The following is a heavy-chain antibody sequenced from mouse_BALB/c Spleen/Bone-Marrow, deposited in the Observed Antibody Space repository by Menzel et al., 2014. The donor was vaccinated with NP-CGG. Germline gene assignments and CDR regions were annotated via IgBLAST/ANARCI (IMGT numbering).Heavy chain of an antibody. Sequence: EVNLVESGGGLVKPGGSLKLSCAAPGFAFSSYDMSWVRQTPEKRLEWVAYISSGGGSTYYPDTVKGRFTISRDNAKNTLYLQMSSLKSEDTAMYYCARRYGYGARDYWGQGTSVTVSS. CDR3: ARRYGYGARDY. J-gene: IGHJ4*01. CDR2: ISSGGGST. V-gene: IGHV5-12-1*01. D-gene: IGHD1-2*01. CDR1: GFAFSSYD.